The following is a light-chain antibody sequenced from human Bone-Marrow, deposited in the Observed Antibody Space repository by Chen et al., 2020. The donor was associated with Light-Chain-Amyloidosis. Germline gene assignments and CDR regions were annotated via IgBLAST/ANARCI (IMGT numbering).Light chain of an antibody. CDR3: QSADSSGTYEVI. J-gene: IGLJ2*01. CDR2: SDT. CDR1: DLPTKY. V-gene: IGLV3-25*03. Sequence: SYELTQPPSVSLSPGQTARITCSGDDLPTKYAYWYQQKPGQAPVLVIHSDTERPSGISERFSGSISGTTATLTISGVQAEDEADYHCQSADSSGTYEVIFGGGTKLTVL.